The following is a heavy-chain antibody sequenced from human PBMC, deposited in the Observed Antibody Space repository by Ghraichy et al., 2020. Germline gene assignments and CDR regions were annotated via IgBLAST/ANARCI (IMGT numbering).Heavy chain of an antibody. Sequence: LSLTCAASGFTFSSYSMNWVRQAPGKGLEWVSSISSSSSYIYYADSVKGRFTISRDNAKNSLYLQMNSLRAEDTAVYYCARDSITMVRGVLKYYFDYWGQGTLVTVSS. D-gene: IGHD3-10*01. CDR2: ISSSSSYI. V-gene: IGHV3-21*01. CDR1: GFTFSSYS. J-gene: IGHJ4*02. CDR3: ARDSITMVRGVLKYYFDY.